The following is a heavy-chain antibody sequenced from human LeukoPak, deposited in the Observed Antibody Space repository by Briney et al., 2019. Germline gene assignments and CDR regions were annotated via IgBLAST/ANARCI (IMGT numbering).Heavy chain of an antibody. CDR1: GFSFSSYW. D-gene: IGHD5-18*01. Sequence: GGSLRLSCAASGFSFSSYWMSWVRQAPGKGLEWVANIKQDGSEKYYLDSVKGRFTISRDNAKNTLYLQMNSLRAEDTAVYYCARGPPTAHLETWGQGTLVTVSS. CDR2: IKQDGSEK. V-gene: IGHV3-7*04. J-gene: IGHJ5*02. CDR3: ARGPPTAHLET.